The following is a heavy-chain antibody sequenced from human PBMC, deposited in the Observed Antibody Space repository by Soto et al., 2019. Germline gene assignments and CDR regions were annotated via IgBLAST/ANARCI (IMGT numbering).Heavy chain of an antibody. CDR3: ARHKDSSGWYGGVPRAYGMDV. CDR1: GGSISSSSYY. Sequence: QLQLQESGPGLVKPSEILSLTCTVSGGSISSSSYYWGWIRQPPGKGLEWIGSIYYSGSTYYNPSLKSRVTISVDTSKNQFSLKLSSVTAADTAVYYCARHKDSSGWYGGVPRAYGMDVWGQGTTVTVSS. J-gene: IGHJ6*02. D-gene: IGHD6-19*01. CDR2: IYYSGST. V-gene: IGHV4-39*01.